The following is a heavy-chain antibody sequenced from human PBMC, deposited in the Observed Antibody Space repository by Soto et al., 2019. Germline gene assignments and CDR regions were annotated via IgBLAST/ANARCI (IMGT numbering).Heavy chain of an antibody. D-gene: IGHD2-15*01. CDR2: ISSSSSYI. CDR3: ARVGGGYCSGGSCYGMSSYDY. Sequence: PGGSLRLSCAASGFTFSSYSMNWDRQAPGKGLEWVSSISSSSSYIYYADSVKGRFTISRDNAKNSLYLQMNSLRAEDTAVYYCARVGGGYCSGGSCYGMSSYDYWGQGTLVTVSS. V-gene: IGHV3-21*01. CDR1: GFTFSSYS. J-gene: IGHJ4*02.